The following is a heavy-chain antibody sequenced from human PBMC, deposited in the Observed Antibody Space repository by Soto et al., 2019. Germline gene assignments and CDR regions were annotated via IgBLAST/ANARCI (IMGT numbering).Heavy chain of an antibody. CDR3: ARRMRDTYQYYNWFDP. CDR1: GGSVNTADYY. D-gene: IGHD3-16*02. Sequence: QVQLQESGPGLVKPSQTLSLTCTVSGGSVNTADYYWTWIRQSPGKGLEWIVNIYYDGSAYPNPSLTSRVTASVDTSKDQFSLNLFSVTAADTAVYYCARRMRDTYQYYNWFDPCGQGTLVTVSS. V-gene: IGHV4-30-4*01. CDR2: IYYDGSA. J-gene: IGHJ5*02.